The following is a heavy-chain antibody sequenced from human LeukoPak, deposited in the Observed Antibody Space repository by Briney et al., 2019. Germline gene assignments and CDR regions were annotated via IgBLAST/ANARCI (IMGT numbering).Heavy chain of an antibody. CDR1: GGSISSGGYS. CDR3: ARGGSSGYYFDY. CDR2: IYHSGST. Sequence: PSQTLSLTCAVSGGSISSGGYSWSWIRQPPGKGLEWIGYIYHSGSTYYNPSLKSRVTISVDRSKNQFSLTLSSVTAADTAVYYCARGGSSGYYFDYWGQGTLVTVSS. V-gene: IGHV4-30-2*01. J-gene: IGHJ4*02. D-gene: IGHD2-15*01.